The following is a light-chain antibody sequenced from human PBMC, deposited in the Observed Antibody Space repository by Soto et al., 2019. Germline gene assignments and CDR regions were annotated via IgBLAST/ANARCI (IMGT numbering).Light chain of an antibody. J-gene: IGKJ4*01. CDR1: QSVSSY. Sequence: EIVLTQSPATLSLSPGERATLSCRASQSVSSYLAWYQQKPGQAPRLLIYDASNRATGIPARFSGSGSGTDFTLTIRSLEPEDFAVYYCQPRSNWPLTFGGGTKVEIK. V-gene: IGKV3-11*01. CDR3: QPRSNWPLT. CDR2: DAS.